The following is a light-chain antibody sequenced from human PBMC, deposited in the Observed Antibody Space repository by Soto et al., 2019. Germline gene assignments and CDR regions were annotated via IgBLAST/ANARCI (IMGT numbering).Light chain of an antibody. Sequence: DIQMTQSPSSLSASVGDRVTITCRASQGISNYLAWYQQKPGKVPKLLIYAASTWQSGVTSRFSGSGSGTDFTLTISSLQPEDVATYYCQKYNSAPPTFGQGTKVEIK. CDR1: QGISNY. CDR3: QKYNSAPPT. V-gene: IGKV1-27*01. CDR2: AAS. J-gene: IGKJ1*01.